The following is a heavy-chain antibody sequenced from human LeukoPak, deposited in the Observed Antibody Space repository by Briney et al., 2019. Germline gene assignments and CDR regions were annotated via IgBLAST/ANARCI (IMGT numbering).Heavy chain of an antibody. Sequence: GSVKVSCKISGYTLTELSMHWVRQAPGKGLEWMGGFDPEDGETTYAQKFQGRVTMTEDTSTDTAYMELSSLRSEDTAVYYCATLVLTPGLDYWGQGTLVTVSS. V-gene: IGHV1-24*01. CDR2: FDPEDGET. D-gene: IGHD3-22*01. J-gene: IGHJ4*02. CDR1: GYTLTELS. CDR3: ATLVLTPGLDY.